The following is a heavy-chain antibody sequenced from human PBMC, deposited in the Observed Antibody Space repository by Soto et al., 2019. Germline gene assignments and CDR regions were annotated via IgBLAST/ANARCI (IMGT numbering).Heavy chain of an antibody. Sequence: GASVKVSCKASGGTFSSYTISWVRQAPGQGLEWMGRIIPILGIANYAQKFQGRVTITADKSTSTAYMELSSLRSEDTAVYYCARELSGYDYTFDYWGQGTLVTVSS. J-gene: IGHJ4*02. D-gene: IGHD5-12*01. V-gene: IGHV1-69*04. CDR2: IIPILGIA. CDR3: ARELSGYDYTFDY. CDR1: GGTFSSYT.